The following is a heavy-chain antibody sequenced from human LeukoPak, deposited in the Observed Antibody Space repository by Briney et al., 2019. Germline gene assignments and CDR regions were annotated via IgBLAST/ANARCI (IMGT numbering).Heavy chain of an antibody. D-gene: IGHD2-15*01. CDR3: ARENCSGGSCYSIYYYYYMDV. Sequence: SETLSLTCTVSGGSISSNSYYWGGIRQPPGTGLEWIGSIYYSGRTYYNPSLKSRVTMSVDTSNNQFSLQLSSVTAADTAVYYCARENCSGGSCYSIYYYYYMDVWGKGTTVTVSS. J-gene: IGHJ6*03. V-gene: IGHV4-39*07. CDR1: GGSISSNSYY. CDR2: IYYSGRT.